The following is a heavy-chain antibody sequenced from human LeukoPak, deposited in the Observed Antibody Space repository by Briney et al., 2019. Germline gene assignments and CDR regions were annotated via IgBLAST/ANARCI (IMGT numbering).Heavy chain of an antibody. D-gene: IGHD3-10*01. CDR1: GFIVSDHY. CDR3: AKDVGASGSYYNY. V-gene: IGHV3-30*18. Sequence: GGSLRLSCAVSGFIVSDHYMDWVRQAPGKGLEWVALISYDGSNKYYADSVKGRFTISRDNSKNTLYLQMNSLRAEDTAVYYCAKDVGASGSYYNYWGQGTTVTVSS. J-gene: IGHJ6*02. CDR2: ISYDGSNK.